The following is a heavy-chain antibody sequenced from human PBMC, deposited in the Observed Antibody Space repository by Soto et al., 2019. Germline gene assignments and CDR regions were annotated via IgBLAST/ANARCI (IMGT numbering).Heavy chain of an antibody. CDR1: GFTFSDYY. D-gene: IGHD3-10*01. CDR3: SRGVRYALDI. V-gene: IGHV3-11*05. CDR2: ITSSSSYT. J-gene: IGHJ3*02. Sequence: QVQLVESGGGLVKPGGSLRLSCAASGFTFSDYYMSWIRQAPGKGLEWVSYITSSSSYTNYADSVKGRFTISRDDAKNSLYLQMNSLRAEDTAVYYCSRGVRYALDIWGQGTMVTVSS.